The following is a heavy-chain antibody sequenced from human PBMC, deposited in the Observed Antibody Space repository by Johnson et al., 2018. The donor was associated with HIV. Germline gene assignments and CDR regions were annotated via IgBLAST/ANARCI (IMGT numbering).Heavy chain of an antibody. J-gene: IGHJ3*02. Sequence: QVQLVESGGGVVQPGRSLRLSCAASGFTFSNYAMHWVRQAPGNGLEWVAVISYDGNNKYYADSVKGRFTISRDNSKNSLYLQMNSLSAEDTAVYYCARDSQWELRPDAFDIWGQGTMVTVSS. CDR1: GFTFSNYA. D-gene: IGHD1-26*01. V-gene: IGHV3-30-3*01. CDR3: ARDSQWELRPDAFDI. CDR2: ISYDGNNK.